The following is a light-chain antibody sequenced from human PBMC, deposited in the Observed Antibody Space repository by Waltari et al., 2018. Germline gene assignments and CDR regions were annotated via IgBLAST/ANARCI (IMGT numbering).Light chain of an antibody. CDR2: WAS. CDR1: QSVLYRSDNKNY. J-gene: IGKJ5*01. CDR3: QQYYSSPVT. V-gene: IGKV4-1*01. Sequence: DIVMTQSPDSLAVSLGERATINCKSSQSVLYRSDNKNYVGWYQQKPGLPPKLPIYWASTRESGVPDRFSGSGSGTDFTLTISSLQAEDVAVYYCQQYYSSPVTFGQGTRLEIK.